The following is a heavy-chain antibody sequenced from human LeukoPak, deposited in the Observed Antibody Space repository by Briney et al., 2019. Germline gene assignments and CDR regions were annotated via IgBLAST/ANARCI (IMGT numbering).Heavy chain of an antibody. V-gene: IGHV1-2*02. J-gene: IGHJ4*02. Sequence: ASVRVSCKASGYTFTGYFILWVRQAPGQGLEWMGWINPNSGDTNYAQKFQGRVSMTRDTSTRTAYLEVSSLRSDDTAVYYCTRVWDLRERPFDYWGQGTLVTVSS. CDR1: GYTFTGYF. CDR2: INPNSGDT. CDR3: TRVWDLRERPFDY. D-gene: IGHD3-16*01.